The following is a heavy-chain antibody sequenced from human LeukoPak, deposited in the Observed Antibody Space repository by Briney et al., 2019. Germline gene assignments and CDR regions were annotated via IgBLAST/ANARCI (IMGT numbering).Heavy chain of an antibody. J-gene: IGHJ3*02. Sequence: ASVKVSCKAFGYTFTGYYMHWVRQAPGQGLEWMGWINPNSGDTMYAQRFQGRVTMTRDTSISTAYMELTRLISDDTAVYYCARGAGDPNAFDIWGQGILVTVSS. D-gene: IGHD7-27*01. CDR3: ARGAGDPNAFDI. CDR1: GYTFTGYY. V-gene: IGHV1-2*02. CDR2: INPNSGDT.